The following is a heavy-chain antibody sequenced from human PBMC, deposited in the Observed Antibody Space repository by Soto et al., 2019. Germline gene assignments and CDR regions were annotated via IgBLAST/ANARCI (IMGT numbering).Heavy chain of an antibody. Sequence: PSETQSLTCTVSGDSIISSDCYWGWVRQPPGKGLEWIGSIFYLGSSYYNPSLKSRVTMSVDTSKNQFSLRLRSVTAADTALYFCARHSLALRKNNWFDPWGQGIMVTVSS. D-gene: IGHD3-3*02. CDR1: GDSIISSDCY. CDR3: ARHSLALRKNNWFDP. CDR2: IFYLGSS. V-gene: IGHV4-39*01. J-gene: IGHJ5*02.